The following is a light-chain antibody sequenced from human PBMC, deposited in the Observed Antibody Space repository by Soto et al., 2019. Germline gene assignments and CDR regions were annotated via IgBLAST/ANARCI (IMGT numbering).Light chain of an antibody. Sequence: QSVLTQPASVSGSPGQSFTISCTGNSSDVGSYNLVSWYQQHPGKAPKLMIYEGSKRPSGVSNRFSGSKSGNTASLTISGLQAEDEADYYCCSYAGSSVFGGGTQLTVL. J-gene: IGLJ2*01. CDR2: EGS. CDR3: CSYAGSSV. V-gene: IGLV2-23*01. CDR1: SSDVGSYNL.